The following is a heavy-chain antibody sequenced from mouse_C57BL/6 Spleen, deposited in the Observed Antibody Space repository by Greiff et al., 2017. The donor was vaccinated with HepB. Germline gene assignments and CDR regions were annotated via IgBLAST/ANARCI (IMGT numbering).Heavy chain of an antibody. Sequence: EVQLQESGPGLVKPSQSLSLTCSVTGYSITSGYYWNWIRQFPGNKLEWMGYISYDGSNNYNPSLKNRISITRDTSKNQFFLKLNSVTTEDTATYYCARGNYYGPLDYWGQGTTLTVSS. D-gene: IGHD1-1*01. CDR2: ISYDGSN. J-gene: IGHJ2*01. CDR1: GYSITSGYY. V-gene: IGHV3-6*01. CDR3: ARGNYYGPLDY.